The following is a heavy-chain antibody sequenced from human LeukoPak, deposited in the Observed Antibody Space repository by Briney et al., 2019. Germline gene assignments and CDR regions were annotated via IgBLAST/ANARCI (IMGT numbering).Heavy chain of an antibody. Sequence: SLRLSCAASGFTFDDYAMHWVRQAPGEGLEWVSGISWNSGSIGYADSVKGRFTISRDNAKNSLYLQINSLRAEDTALYYCAKDIRPLRSDPKGALDYWGQGTLVTVSS. D-gene: IGHD1-26*01. J-gene: IGHJ4*02. CDR1: GFTFDDYA. CDR3: AKDIRPLRSDPKGALDY. V-gene: IGHV3-9*01. CDR2: ISWNSGSI.